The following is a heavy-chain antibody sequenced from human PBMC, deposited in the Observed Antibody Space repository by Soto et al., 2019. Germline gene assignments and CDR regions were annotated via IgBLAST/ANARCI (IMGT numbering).Heavy chain of an antibody. CDR1: GLSITDSEMG. CDR3: ARTHLAVAVSPWFDP. CDR2: IDSSGEK. J-gene: IGHJ5*02. V-gene: IGHV2-26*01. D-gene: IGHD6-19*01. Sequence: QVTLKESGPVLVKPTETLTLRCTVSGLSITDSEMGVSWIRQPPGQPLEWLAHIDSSGEKSYRTFLKSRLAISKDPSKSQIVLTMTNMDPADTATYYCARTHLAVAVSPWFDPWGQGIPVTVSS.